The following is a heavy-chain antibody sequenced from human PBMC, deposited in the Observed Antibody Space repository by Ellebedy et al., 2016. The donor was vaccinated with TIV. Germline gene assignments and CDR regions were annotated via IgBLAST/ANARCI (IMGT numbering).Heavy chain of an antibody. D-gene: IGHD2-2*01. CDR3: ARDVPADAAALLDY. V-gene: IGHV1-18*04. CDR2: LSAYNGNT. J-gene: IGHJ4*02. CDR1: GYPFPNYG. Sequence: AASVKVSCNASGYPFPNYGVSWVRQAPGQGLEWVGWLSAYNGNTKYGQKFQGRISLTTDTSMGTAYMELRSLRSDDTGVYFCARDVPADAAALLDYWGQGTRVTVSS.